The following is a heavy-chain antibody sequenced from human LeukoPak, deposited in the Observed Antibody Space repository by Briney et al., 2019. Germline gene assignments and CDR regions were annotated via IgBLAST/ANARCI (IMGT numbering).Heavy chain of an antibody. CDR3: AKDLALGYSSYYFDY. Sequence: GGSLRLSCAASGFTFSSYAMSWVRQAPGKGLEWVSAISGSGGSTYYADSVKGRFTISRDNSKNTLYLQMNSLRAEDTAVYYCAKDLALGYSSYYFDYGGQGTLVTVPS. D-gene: IGHD6-13*01. CDR1: GFTFSSYA. J-gene: IGHJ4*02. V-gene: IGHV3-23*01. CDR2: ISGSGGST.